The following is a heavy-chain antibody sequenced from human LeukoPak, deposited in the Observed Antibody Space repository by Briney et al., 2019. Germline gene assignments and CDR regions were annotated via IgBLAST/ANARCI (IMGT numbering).Heavy chain of an antibody. D-gene: IGHD5-24*01. Sequence: GGSLRLPCAASGFTFSSYSMNWVRQAPGKGLEWVSSISSSSSSYIYYADSVKGRFTISRDNAKNSLYPQMNSLRAEDTAVYYCASAPIEMATITFLHWGQGTLVTVSS. V-gene: IGHV3-21*01. CDR3: ASAPIEMATITFLH. CDR2: ISSSSSSYI. CDR1: GFTFSSYS. J-gene: IGHJ4*02.